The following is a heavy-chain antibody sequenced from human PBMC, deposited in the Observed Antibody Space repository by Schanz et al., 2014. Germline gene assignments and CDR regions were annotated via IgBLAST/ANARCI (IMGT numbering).Heavy chain of an antibody. Sequence: QVQLVESGGGVVQPGRSLRLSCAASGFTFRSHGMHWVRQAPGKGLEWVALISYDGNNKFYTDSVKGRFTISRDNSRNPMYLETDTPSPEDTAVYFCAREMDTAIGDYWGQGTLVTVSS. D-gene: IGHD5-18*01. CDR1: GFTFRSHG. CDR2: ISYDGNNK. J-gene: IGHJ4*02. V-gene: IGHV3-30*03. CDR3: AREMDTAIGDY.